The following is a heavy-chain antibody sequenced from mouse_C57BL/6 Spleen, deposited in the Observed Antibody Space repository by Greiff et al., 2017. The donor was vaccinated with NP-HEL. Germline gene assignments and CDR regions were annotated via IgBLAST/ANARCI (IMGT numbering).Heavy chain of an antibody. J-gene: IGHJ4*01. V-gene: IGHV1-80*01. CDR3: ARGDDGYRYAMDY. D-gene: IGHD2-3*01. CDR2: IYPGDGDT. CDR1: GYAFSSYW. Sequence: QVQLQQSGAELVKPGASVKISCKASGYAFSSYWMNWVKQRPGKGLEWIGQIYPGDGDTNYNGKFKGKATLTADKSSSTAYMQLSSLTSEDSAVYFGARGDDGYRYAMDYWGQGTSVTVSS.